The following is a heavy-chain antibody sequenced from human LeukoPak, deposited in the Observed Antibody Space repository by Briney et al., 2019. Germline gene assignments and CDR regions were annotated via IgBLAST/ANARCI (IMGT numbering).Heavy chain of an antibody. V-gene: IGHV1-18*01. CDR1: GGTFSSYA. Sequence: ASVKVSCKASGGTFSSYAISWVRQAPGQGLEWMGWISAYNGNTNYAQKLQGRVTMTTDTSTSTAYMELRSLRFDDTAVYYCARVLVAVAGPDYWGQETLVTVSS. CDR3: ARVLVAVAGPDY. J-gene: IGHJ4*02. CDR2: ISAYNGNT. D-gene: IGHD6-19*01.